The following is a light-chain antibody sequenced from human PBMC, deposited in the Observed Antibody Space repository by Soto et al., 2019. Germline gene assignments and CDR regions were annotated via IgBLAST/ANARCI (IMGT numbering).Light chain of an antibody. Sequence: DIQMTQSPSSLSASVGDRVTITCRASQSLNRWLAWYQQKPGKAPKLLIYEASSLESGVPSRFSGRGSGTEFTLTISSLQPDDFATYYCQQYSGYSRTFDQGTKVEIK. CDR3: QQYSGYSRT. CDR1: QSLNRW. V-gene: IGKV1-5*03. CDR2: EAS. J-gene: IGKJ1*01.